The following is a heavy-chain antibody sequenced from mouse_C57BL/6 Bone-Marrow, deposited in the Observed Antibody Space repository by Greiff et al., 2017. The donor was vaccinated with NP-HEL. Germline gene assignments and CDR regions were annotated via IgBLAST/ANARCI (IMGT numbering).Heavy chain of an antibody. D-gene: IGHD1-1*01. J-gene: IGHJ4*01. Sequence: EVQLVESGGGLVQPGGSLKLSCAASGFTFSDYYMYWVRQTPEKRLEWVAYISNGGGSTYYPDTVKVRFTISRDNAKNTLSLQMSRLKSEYTAMYYCARLITTVVATRDYAMDYWGQGTSVTVSS. CDR2: ISNGGGST. V-gene: IGHV5-12*01. CDR1: GFTFSDYY. CDR3: ARLITTVVATRDYAMDY.